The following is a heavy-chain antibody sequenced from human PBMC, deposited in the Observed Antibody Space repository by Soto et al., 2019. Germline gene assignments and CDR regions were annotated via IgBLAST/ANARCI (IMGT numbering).Heavy chain of an antibody. CDR2: INHSGST. V-gene: IGHV4-34*01. J-gene: IGHJ6*02. Sequence: SETLSLTCAVYGGSFSGYYWSWIRQPPGKGLEWIGEINHSGSTNYNPSLKSRVTISVDTSKNQFSLKLSSVTAADTAVYYCARVRSYYDPTMDVWGQGTTVTVSS. CDR3: ARVRSYYDPTMDV. D-gene: IGHD3-22*01. CDR1: GGSFSGYY.